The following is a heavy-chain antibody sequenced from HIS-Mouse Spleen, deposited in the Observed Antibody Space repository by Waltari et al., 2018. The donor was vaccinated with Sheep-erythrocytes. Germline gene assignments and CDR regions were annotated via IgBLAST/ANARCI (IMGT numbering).Heavy chain of an antibody. CDR3: AKVRTVNYWYFDL. D-gene: IGHD1-1*01. J-gene: IGHJ2*01. CDR1: GFPFSCYC. V-gene: IGHV3-30*18. CDR2: ISYDGSNK. Sequence: QVQLVESGGGVVQPGRSLTPYCAASGFPFSCYCLHWVRQAPGKWLEWVAVISYDGSNKYYADSVKGRFTISRDNSKNTLYLQMNSLRAEDTAVYYCAKVRTVNYWYFDLWGRGTLVTVSS.